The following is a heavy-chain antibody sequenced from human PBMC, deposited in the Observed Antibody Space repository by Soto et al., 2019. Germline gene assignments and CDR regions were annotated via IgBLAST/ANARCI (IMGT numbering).Heavy chain of an antibody. CDR3: ARNRRIQLWLSWFDP. Sequence: SETLSLTCAVYGGSFSGYYWSWIRQPPGKGLEWIGEINHSGSTNYNPSLKSRVTISVDTSKNQFSPKLSSVTAADTAVYYCARNRRIQLWLSWFDPWGQGTLVTVSS. V-gene: IGHV4-34*01. CDR1: GGSFSGYY. J-gene: IGHJ5*02. D-gene: IGHD5-18*01. CDR2: INHSGST.